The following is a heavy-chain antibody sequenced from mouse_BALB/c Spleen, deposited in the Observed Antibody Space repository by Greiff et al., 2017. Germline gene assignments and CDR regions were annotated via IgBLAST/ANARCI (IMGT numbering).Heavy chain of an antibody. J-gene: IGHJ2*01. CDR3: ARTYYRYEGFDY. D-gene: IGHD2-14*01. Sequence: DVQLQESGPELVKPGASVKIPCKASGYTFTDYNMDWVKQSHGKSLEWIGDINPNNGGTIYNQKFKGKATLTVDKSSSTAYMELRSLTSEDTAVYYCARTYYRYEGFDYWGQGTTLTVSS. CDR1: GYTFTDYN. V-gene: IGHV1-18*01. CDR2: INPNNGGT.